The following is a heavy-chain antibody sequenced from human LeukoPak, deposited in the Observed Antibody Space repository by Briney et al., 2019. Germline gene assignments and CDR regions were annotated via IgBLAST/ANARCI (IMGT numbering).Heavy chain of an antibody. Sequence: SETLSLTCTVSGGSISSSSYYWGWIRQPPGKGLEWIGSIYYSGSTYYNPSLKSRVTISVDTSKNQFSLKLSSVTAADTAVYYCARDIDYGGNLDYWGQGTLVTVSS. CDR3: ARDIDYGGNLDY. J-gene: IGHJ4*02. V-gene: IGHV4-39*07. D-gene: IGHD4-23*01. CDR2: IYYSGST. CDR1: GGSISSSSYY.